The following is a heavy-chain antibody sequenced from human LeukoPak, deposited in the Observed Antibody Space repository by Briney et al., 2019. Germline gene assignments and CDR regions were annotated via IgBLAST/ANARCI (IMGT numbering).Heavy chain of an antibody. Sequence: SETLSLTCTVSGGSISGYYWSWIRQPPGKGLEWIGEINHSGSTNYNPSLKSRVTISVDTSKNQFSLKLSSVTAADTAVYYCARGPQFFDWGQGTLVTVSS. J-gene: IGHJ4*02. V-gene: IGHV4-34*01. CDR2: INHSGST. D-gene: IGHD3-3*01. CDR3: ARGPQFFD. CDR1: GGSISGYY.